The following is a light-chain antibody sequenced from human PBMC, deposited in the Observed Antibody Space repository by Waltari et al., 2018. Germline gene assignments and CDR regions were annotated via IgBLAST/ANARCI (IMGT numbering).Light chain of an antibody. CDR3: QQYNVWTLT. CDR2: GAS. J-gene: IGKJ4*01. V-gene: IGKV3-15*01. CDR1: QSISTM. Sequence: IVMTQSPATLSVSPGERATLTCRASQSISTMLAWYQQKPGQAPRLLIHGASTRATGIPATFSGSGAVTDFTRTISSLQSEDCAVYYCQQYNVWTLTFGGGTTVEIK.